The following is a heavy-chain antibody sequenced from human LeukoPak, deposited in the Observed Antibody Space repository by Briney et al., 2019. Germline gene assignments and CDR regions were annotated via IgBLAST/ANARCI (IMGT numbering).Heavy chain of an antibody. CDR1: GFTFSSYW. CDR3: ARKIITYYFDY. J-gene: IGHJ4*02. Sequence: YPGGSLRLSCAASGFTFSSYWMSWVRQAPGKGLEWVANIKQDGSEKYYVDSVKSRFTISRDNAKNSLYLQMNSLRAEDTAVYYCARKIITYYFDYWGQGTLVTVSS. V-gene: IGHV3-7*01. D-gene: IGHD3-16*01. CDR2: IKQDGSEK.